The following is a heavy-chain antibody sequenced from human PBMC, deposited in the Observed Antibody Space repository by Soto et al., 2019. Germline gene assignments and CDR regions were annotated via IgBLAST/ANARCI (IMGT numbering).Heavy chain of an antibody. D-gene: IGHD3-22*01. CDR3: AREDSSGYFHY. V-gene: IGHV4-31*03. Sequence: KPSETLSLTCTVSGGSISSGGYYWSWIRQHPGKGLEWIGYISYSGTTYYNPSLKSRVTISIDTSKNQFSLKLNSVTAADTAVYYCAREDSSGYFHYWGQGTLVTVSS. J-gene: IGHJ4*02. CDR1: GGSISSGGYY. CDR2: ISYSGTT.